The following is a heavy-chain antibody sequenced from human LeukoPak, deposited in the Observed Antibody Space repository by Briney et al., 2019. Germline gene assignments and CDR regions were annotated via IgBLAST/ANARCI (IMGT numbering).Heavy chain of an antibody. CDR1: GFTFSSYA. D-gene: IGHD2-15*01. J-gene: IGHJ4*02. V-gene: IGHV3-30*04. CDR2: ISYDGSIK. Sequence: GGSLRLSCAASGFTFSSYAMHWVRQAPGKGLEWVAVISYDGSIKYYADSVKGRFTISRDNSKNTLYLQMNSLRAEDTAVYYCARGSTEGYCSGGSCLNADYWGQGTLVTVSS. CDR3: ARGSTEGYCSGGSCLNADY.